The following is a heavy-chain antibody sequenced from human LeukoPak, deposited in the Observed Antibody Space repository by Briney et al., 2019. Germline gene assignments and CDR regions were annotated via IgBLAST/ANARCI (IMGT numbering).Heavy chain of an antibody. D-gene: IGHD3-22*01. CDR2: TYYRSKWYN. V-gene: IGHV6-1*01. Sequence: SQTLSLTCAISGDSVSSNSAAWNWIRQSPSRGLEWLGRTYYRSKWYNDYVVSVKSRITINPDTSKNQFSLQLNSVTPEDTAVYYCAREILNYYDSSGYYEPWGQGTLVTVSS. CDR1: GDSVSSNSAA. J-gene: IGHJ5*02. CDR3: AREILNYYDSSGYYEP.